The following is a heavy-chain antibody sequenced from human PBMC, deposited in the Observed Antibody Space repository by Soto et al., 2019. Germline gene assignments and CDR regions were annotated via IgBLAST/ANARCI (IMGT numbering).Heavy chain of an antibody. CDR1: GFTFSNSI. CDR2: ASFDQTYK. V-gene: IGHV3-30-3*01. J-gene: IGHJ4*02. CDR3: ARELRPSPFDY. Sequence: QIQLVESGGGVVQPGGSLRLSCAASGFTFSNSIMHWVRQAPGKGLEWVSLASFDQTYKSYTQSVQGRFTISIDDSRNALFLQMTSLRPDGTAIYYCARELRPSPFDYWGQGTLVTVSS.